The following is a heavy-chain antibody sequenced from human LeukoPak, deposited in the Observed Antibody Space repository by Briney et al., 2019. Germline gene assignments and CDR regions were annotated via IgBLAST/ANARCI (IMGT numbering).Heavy chain of an antibody. CDR3: ARDFYRGSFDY. V-gene: IGHV4-30-4*08. D-gene: IGHD3-3*01. CDR1: GGSISSGDYY. CDR2: IYYSGST. J-gene: IGHJ4*02. Sequence: SSETLSLTCTVPGGSISSGDYYWSWIRQPPGKGLEWIGYIYYSGSTYYNPSLKSRVTISVDTSKNQFSLKLSSVTAADTAVYYCARDFYRGSFDYWGQGTLVTVSS.